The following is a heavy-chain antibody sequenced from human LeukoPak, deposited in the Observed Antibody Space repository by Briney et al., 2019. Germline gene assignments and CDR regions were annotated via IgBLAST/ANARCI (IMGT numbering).Heavy chain of an antibody. CDR2: MNPNSGNT. V-gene: IGHV1-8*03. J-gene: IGHJ3*02. CDR1: GYAFTSYD. Sequence: GASVKVSCKASGYAFTSYDINWVRQATGQGLEWMGWMNPNSGNTGYAQKFQGRVTITSNTSISTAYMELSSLRSEDTAVYYCERGSRGYQDAFDIWGQGTMVTVSS. CDR3: ERGSRGYQDAFDI. D-gene: IGHD3-22*01.